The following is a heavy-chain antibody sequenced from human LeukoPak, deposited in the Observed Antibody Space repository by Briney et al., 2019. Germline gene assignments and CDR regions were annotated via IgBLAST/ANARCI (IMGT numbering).Heavy chain of an antibody. Sequence: SETLSLTCTVSGGSISSYYWSWIRQPPGKGLEWIGYIYYSGSTNYNPSLRSRVTISVDTSKNQSSLNLSSVTAADTAVYYCASSGYSSGWYREAAKFDPWGQGTLVTVSS. V-gene: IGHV4-59*08. J-gene: IGHJ5*02. CDR1: GGSISSYY. CDR3: ASSGYSSGWYREAAKFDP. CDR2: IYYSGST. D-gene: IGHD6-19*01.